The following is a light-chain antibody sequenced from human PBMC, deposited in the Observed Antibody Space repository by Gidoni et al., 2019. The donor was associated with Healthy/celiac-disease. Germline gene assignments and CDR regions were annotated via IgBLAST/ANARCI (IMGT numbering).Light chain of an antibody. J-gene: IGLJ3*02. V-gene: IGLV2-14*01. CDR3: SSYTSSSTWV. CDR2: EVS. CDR1: SSDVGGYNY. Sequence: SALPPPASVSGSPGQSITISCTGTSSDVGGYNYVSWYQQHPGKAPKLMIYEVSNRPSGVSNRFSGSKSGNTASLTISGLQAEDEADYYCSSYTSSSTWVFGGGTKLTVL.